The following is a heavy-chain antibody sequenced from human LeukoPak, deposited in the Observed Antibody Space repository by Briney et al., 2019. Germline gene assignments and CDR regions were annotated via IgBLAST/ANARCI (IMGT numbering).Heavy chain of an antibody. CDR2: IYYSGST. CDR3: ARGLYSSSWYVDY. V-gene: IGHV4-59*01. D-gene: IGHD6-13*01. J-gene: IGHJ4*02. CDR1: GGSISSYY. Sequence: SQTLSLTCSVSGGSISSYYWSWIRQPPGKGLEWIGYIYYSGSTNNNPSLKSRVTISVDTSKNQFSLKLSSVTAADTAVYYCARGLYSSSWYVDYWGQGTLVTVSS.